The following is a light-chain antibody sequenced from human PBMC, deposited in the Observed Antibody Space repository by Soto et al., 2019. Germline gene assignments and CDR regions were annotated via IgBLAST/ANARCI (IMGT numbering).Light chain of an antibody. CDR3: AAWDDSLRDVL. CDR2: PDN. J-gene: IGLJ2*01. Sequence: QSVLGQPPSASGTPGQRVTISCSGSTSNIGDNDVFWYQQLPGTAPKLLTFPDNHRPSGVPDRFSGSKSGTSASLTISGLRPEDEADYYCAAWDDSLRDVLFGGGPKLTVL. CDR1: TSNIGDND. V-gene: IGLV1-47*02.